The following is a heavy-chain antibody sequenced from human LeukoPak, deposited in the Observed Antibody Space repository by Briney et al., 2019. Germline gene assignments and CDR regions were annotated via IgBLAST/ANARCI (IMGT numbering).Heavy chain of an antibody. CDR1: GFTFSSYG. D-gene: IGHD3-22*01. Sequence: PGGSLRLSCAASGFTFSSYGMHWVRQAPGKGLEWVAVISYDGSNKYYADSVKGRFTISRDNSKNTLYLQMNSLRAEDTAVYYCAREGVYYDSSGYYHKFDYWGQGTLVTVSS. CDR2: ISYDGSNK. CDR3: AREGVYYDSSGYYHKFDY. J-gene: IGHJ4*02. V-gene: IGHV3-30*19.